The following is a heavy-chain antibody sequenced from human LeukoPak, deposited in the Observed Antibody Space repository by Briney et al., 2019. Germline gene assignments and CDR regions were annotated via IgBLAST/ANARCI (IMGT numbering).Heavy chain of an antibody. D-gene: IGHD6-6*01. Sequence: GGSLRLSCAASGFTFSNYGMNWVRQAPGKGLEWVSSISDSAGRTFYADSVKGRFTISRDNSKNKLYLQMNSLRAGDTAIYYCAKRIQYSSSSAYFDYWGQGTLVTVSS. CDR1: GFTFSNYG. V-gene: IGHV3-23*01. J-gene: IGHJ4*02. CDR3: AKRIQYSSSSAYFDY. CDR2: ISDSAGRT.